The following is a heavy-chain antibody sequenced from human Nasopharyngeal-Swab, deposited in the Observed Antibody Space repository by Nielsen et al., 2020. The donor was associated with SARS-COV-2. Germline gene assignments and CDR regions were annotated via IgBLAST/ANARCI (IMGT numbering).Heavy chain of an antibody. CDR2: IRDSGEGP. V-gene: IGHV3-23*01. Sequence: GESLKISCAASGFTFSNYAISWVRQAPGKGLEWVSAIRDSGEGPYYADSVKGRFAISRDNSRSTLYLQMSSLRAEDTAVYYCARDMRGAFDYWGQGTLVTVSS. D-gene: IGHD2-2*01. J-gene: IGHJ4*02. CDR3: ARDMRGAFDY. CDR1: GFTFSNYA.